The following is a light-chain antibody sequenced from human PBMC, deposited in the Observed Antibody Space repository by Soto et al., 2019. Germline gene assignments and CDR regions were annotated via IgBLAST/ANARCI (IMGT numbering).Light chain of an antibody. J-gene: IGKJ1*01. Sequence: DIQMTHSPSSLSASVGDRVTITCRASQGIRHDLGWYQQKPGKAPKRLIYAASSLQSGVPSRFSGSGSGTEFTLPISTLQPEDFATYYCLQHNSYPQTVGQGPKVEI. CDR1: QGIRHD. CDR2: AAS. V-gene: IGKV1-17*01. CDR3: LQHNSYPQT.